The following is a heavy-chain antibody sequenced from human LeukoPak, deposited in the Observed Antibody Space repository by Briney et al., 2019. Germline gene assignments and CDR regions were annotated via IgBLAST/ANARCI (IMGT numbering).Heavy chain of an antibody. CDR1: GFMFNRDW. CDR3: ARLSSGVTIFAD. J-gene: IGHJ4*02. D-gene: IGHD5-18*01. CDR2: IKGDGSMI. V-gene: IGHV3-7*01. Sequence: GGSLRLSCAASGFMFNRDWMSWFPQPPGKGLAWVASIKGDGSMIHYADSVRGRFTISRDIAENSLYLQMTSLRVEDTAVYFCARLSSGVTIFADWGQGALVTVSS.